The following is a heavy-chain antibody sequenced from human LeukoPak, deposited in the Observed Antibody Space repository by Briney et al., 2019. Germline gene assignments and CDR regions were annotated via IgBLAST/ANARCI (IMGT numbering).Heavy chain of an antibody. Sequence: PGRSLRLSCAASGFPFSSYGMHWVRQAPGKGLEWVARLVYDERSVYANSVKGRFSISRDNSKNTLFLDMSDLRVEDTAVYYCARDLSAAFDFWGQGVLVTVSS. D-gene: IGHD6-19*01. J-gene: IGHJ4*02. V-gene: IGHV3-33*01. CDR2: LVYDERS. CDR1: GFPFSSYG. CDR3: ARDLSAAFDF.